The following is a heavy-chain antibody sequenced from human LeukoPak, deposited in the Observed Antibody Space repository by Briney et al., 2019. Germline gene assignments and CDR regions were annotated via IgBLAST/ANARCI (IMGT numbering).Heavy chain of an antibody. V-gene: IGHV4-61*02. CDR3: ARSTWLLDK. D-gene: IGHD3-22*01. J-gene: IGHJ4*02. CDR2: IYTSGST. CDR1: GGSISSGSYY. Sequence: TLSLTSTVSGGSISSGSYYWSWIRQPAGKGLEWIGRIYTSGSTNYNPSLKSRVTISLDTSKNQFSLKLSSVTAADTAVYYCARSTWLLDKWGQGTLVTVSS.